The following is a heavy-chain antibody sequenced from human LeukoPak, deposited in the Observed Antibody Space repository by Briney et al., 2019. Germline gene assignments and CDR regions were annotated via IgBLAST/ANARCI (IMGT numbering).Heavy chain of an antibody. Sequence: PGGSLRLSCAASGFTFSDYYMSWIRQAPGKALEWVSYVSSGSSTIYYADSVKGRFTVSRDNGKRSLYLHMNSLRAEDTAMYYCARDLGDSGGDWFDPWGQGTLVTVSS. CDR1: GFTFSDYY. CDR2: VSSGSSTI. CDR3: ARDLGDSGGDWFDP. V-gene: IGHV3-11*04. D-gene: IGHD4-17*01. J-gene: IGHJ5*02.